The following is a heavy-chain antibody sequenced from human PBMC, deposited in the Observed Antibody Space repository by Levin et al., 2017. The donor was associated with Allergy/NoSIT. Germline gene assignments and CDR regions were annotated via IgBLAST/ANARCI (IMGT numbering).Heavy chain of an antibody. CDR3: AKGSQYSSLRFHYFDY. V-gene: IGHV3-23*01. J-gene: IGHJ4*02. D-gene: IGHD6-6*01. CDR1: GFTFSSYA. CDR2: ISGSGGST. Sequence: AGGSLRLSCAASGFTFSSYAMSWVRQAPGKGLEWVSAISGSGGSTYYADSVKGRFTISRDNSKNTLYLQMNSLRAEDTAVYYCAKGSQYSSLRFHYFDYWGQGTLVTVSS.